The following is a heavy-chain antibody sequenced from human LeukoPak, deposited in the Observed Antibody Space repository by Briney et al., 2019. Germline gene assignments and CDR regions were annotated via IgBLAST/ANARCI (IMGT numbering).Heavy chain of an antibody. CDR3: ATRSIAARPVDY. V-gene: IGHV4-34*01. D-gene: IGHD6-6*01. Sequence: SDTLSLTCAVYGGSFSGYYWSWIRQPPGKGLEWIGEINHSGSTNYNPSLKSRVTISVDTSKNQFSLKLSSVTAADTAVYYCATRSIAARPVDYWGQGTLVTVSS. J-gene: IGHJ4*02. CDR1: GGSFSGYY. CDR2: INHSGST.